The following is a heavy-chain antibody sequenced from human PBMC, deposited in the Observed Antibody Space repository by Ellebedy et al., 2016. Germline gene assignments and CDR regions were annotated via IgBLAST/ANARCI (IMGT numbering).Heavy chain of an antibody. CDR3: ARVRRVGEGGPWFDP. Sequence: ASVKVSXKASGYTFTSYYVHWVRLAPGQGLEWMGIINPSGGSTSYAQKFQGRVTMTRDTSTSTVYLELSSLRSEDTAVYYCARVRRVGEGGPWFDPWGQGTLVTVSS. J-gene: IGHJ5*02. V-gene: IGHV1-46*01. CDR1: GYTFTSYY. CDR2: INPSGGST. D-gene: IGHD2-15*01.